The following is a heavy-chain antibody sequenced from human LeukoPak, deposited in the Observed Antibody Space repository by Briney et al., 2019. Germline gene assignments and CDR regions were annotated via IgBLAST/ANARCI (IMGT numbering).Heavy chain of an antibody. J-gene: IGHJ4*02. V-gene: IGHV1-69*06. Sequence: GASVKVSCKASGGTFSSYAISWVRQAPGQGLEWMGGIMPMFGKANYAQKFQGRVTTTADKATSTAYMELSSLRSEDTAVYYCAGGRTDTVVVPATLRNYYFDYWGQGTLVTVSS. CDR1: GGTFSSYA. D-gene: IGHD2-2*01. CDR2: IMPMFGKA. CDR3: AGGRTDTVVVPATLRNYYFDY.